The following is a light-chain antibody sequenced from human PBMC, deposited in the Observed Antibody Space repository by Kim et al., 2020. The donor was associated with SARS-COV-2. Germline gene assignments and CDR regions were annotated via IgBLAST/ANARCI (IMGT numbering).Light chain of an antibody. V-gene: IGLV2-11*01. CDR1: RSNVGGYNY. Sequence: LTQPRSVSGSPGQSVTISCTGSRSNVGGYNYVSWYQQYPGKAPKFMIYDVNKRPSGVPDRFSGSKSGNTASLTISGLQAEDEAYYYCSSYAGRSWVFGGGTELTVL. J-gene: IGLJ3*02. CDR2: DVN. CDR3: SSYAGRSWV.